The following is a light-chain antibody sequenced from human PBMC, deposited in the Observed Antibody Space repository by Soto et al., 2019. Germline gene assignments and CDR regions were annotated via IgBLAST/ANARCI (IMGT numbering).Light chain of an antibody. Sequence: DIVLPQSAATVSLSPGDRAILXCRASLSLSSYFTWYQHKPGQAPRLLIYGASNRATGIPDRFSGSGSGTDFTLTISRLEPEDFAVYYCQQYGSSGPFGQGGKV. CDR3: QQYGSSGP. CDR2: GAS. CDR1: LSLSSY. V-gene: IGKV3-20*01. J-gene: IGKJ1*01.